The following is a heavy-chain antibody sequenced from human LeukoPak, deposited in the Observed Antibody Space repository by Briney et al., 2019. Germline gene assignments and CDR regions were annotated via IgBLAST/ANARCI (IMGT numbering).Heavy chain of an antibody. J-gene: IGHJ4*02. Sequence: PGGSLRLSCVASGFTFSRYWMHWVRQAPGKGLVWVSRINSDGRSTNYADSVKGRFSISRDNAENTLYLQINSLRVEYTAVYYCSSGSGDYWGQGTLVTVSS. CDR1: GFTFSRYW. CDR3: SSGSGDY. D-gene: IGHD5-12*01. V-gene: IGHV3-74*01. CDR2: INSDGRST.